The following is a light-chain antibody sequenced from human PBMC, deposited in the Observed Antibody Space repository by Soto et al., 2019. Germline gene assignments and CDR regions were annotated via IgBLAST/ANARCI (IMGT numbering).Light chain of an antibody. J-gene: IGLJ3*02. CDR1: SSDFGNNNY. CDR3: CSYTSNTLV. V-gene: IGLV2-14*03. CDR2: DVI. Sequence: QSALTQPASVSGSPGQSITISCIGTSSDFGNNNYVSWYQHHPGKAPKLLIYDVISRPSGISNRFSGAKSGNTGSLTTSGLQAEDEADYYCCSYTSNTLVFGGGTKVTVL.